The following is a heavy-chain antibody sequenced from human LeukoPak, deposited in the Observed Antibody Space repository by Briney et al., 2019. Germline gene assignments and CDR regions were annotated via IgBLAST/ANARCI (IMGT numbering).Heavy chain of an antibody. CDR1: GFTFSSYW. D-gene: IGHD5-12*01. CDR2: INGDGSST. J-gene: IGHJ6*02. V-gene: IGHV3-74*01. Sequence: GGSLRLSCAASGFTFSSYWMHWVRQAPGKGLVWVSRINGDGSSTNYADSVRGRFTISRDNAKNTLYLQMNSLRAEDTAVFYCARDPYSGSDRSLDVWGQGTAVTVSS. CDR3: ARDPYSGSDRSLDV.